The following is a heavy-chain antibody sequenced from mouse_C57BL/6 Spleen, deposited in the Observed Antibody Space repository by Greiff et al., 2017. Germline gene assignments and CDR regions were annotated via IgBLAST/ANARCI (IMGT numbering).Heavy chain of an antibody. CDR2: IWSGGST. J-gene: IGHJ4*01. D-gene: IGHD2-4*01. V-gene: IGHV2-2*01. Sequence: VKLMESGPGLVQPSQSLSITCTVSGFSLTSYGVHWVRQSPGKGLEWLGVIWSGGSTDYNAAFISRLSISKDNSKSQVFFKMNSLQADDTAIYYCARKGITGDYAMDYGGQGTSVTVSS. CDR3: ARKGITGDYAMDY. CDR1: GFSLTSYG.